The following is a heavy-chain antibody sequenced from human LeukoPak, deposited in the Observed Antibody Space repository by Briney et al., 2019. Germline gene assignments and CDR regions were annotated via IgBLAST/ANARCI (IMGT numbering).Heavy chain of an antibody. D-gene: IGHD6-19*01. J-gene: IGHJ2*01. V-gene: IGHV3-23*01. CDR2: ISGSGGST. CDR1: GFTFSSYA. CDR3: AKVRKGSGWYGVGYFDL. Sequence: GGSLRLSCAASGFTFSSYAMSWVRQAPGKGLEWVSAISGSGGSTYYADSVKGRFTISRDNSKNTLYLQMNSLRAEDTAVYYCAKVRKGSGWYGVGYFDLGGRGTLVTVSS.